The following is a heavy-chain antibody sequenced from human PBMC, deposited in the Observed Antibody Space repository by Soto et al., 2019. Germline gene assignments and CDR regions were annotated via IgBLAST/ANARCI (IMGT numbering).Heavy chain of an antibody. CDR1: GYTFTDYY. CDR2: INPNSGGT. V-gene: IGHV1-2*02. D-gene: IGHD6-19*01. CDR3: ARDQSPSSGWPGMDV. J-gene: IGHJ6*02. Sequence: ASVEVSCKASGYTFTDYYMHWVLQAPGQGLEWMGWINPNSGGTSYAQKFQGRVTMTRDTSISTAYMELNRLRSDDTAVYYCARDQSPSSGWPGMDVWGQGTTVTVSS.